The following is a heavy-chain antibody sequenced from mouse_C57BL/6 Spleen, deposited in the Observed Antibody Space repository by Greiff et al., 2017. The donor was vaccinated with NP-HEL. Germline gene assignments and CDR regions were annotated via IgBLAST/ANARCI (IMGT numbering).Heavy chain of an antibody. J-gene: IGHJ2*01. CDR1: GYTFTSYW. CDR3: ARRPYGSSFDY. CDR2: INPSNGGT. Sequence: QVHVKQPGTELVKPGASVKLSCKASGYTFTSYWMHWVKQRPGQGLEWIGNINPSNGGTNYNEKFKSKATLTVDKSSSTAYMQLSSLTSEDSAVYYCARRPYGSSFDYWGQGTTLTVSS. V-gene: IGHV1-53*01. D-gene: IGHD1-1*01.